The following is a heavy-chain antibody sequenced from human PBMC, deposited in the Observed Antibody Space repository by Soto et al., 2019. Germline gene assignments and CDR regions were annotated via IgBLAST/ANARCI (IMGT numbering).Heavy chain of an antibody. D-gene: IGHD3-22*01. CDR1: GYSFTTYW. J-gene: IGHJ4*02. V-gene: IGHV5-51*01. Sequence: GESLKISCKGSGYSFTTYWIGWVRQMPGKGLEWMGIIYPGDSDTRYSPSFQGQVTISADKSISTAYLQWSSLRASDTAMYFCARLERTYYYDSSGYPFDYWDQGAQVTVSS. CDR3: ARLERTYYYDSSGYPFDY. CDR2: IYPGDSDT.